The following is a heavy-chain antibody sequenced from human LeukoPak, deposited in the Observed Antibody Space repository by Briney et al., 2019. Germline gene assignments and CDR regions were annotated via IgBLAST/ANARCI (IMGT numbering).Heavy chain of an antibody. V-gene: IGHV4-34*01. CDR2: VSHSGST. CDR1: GGSFSGYY. D-gene: IGHD4-23*01. CDR3: ARSSTRWYPQVYYFDY. Sequence: PSETLSPTCAVYGGSFSGYYWSWIRQPPGKGLEWIGEVSHSGSTNYNPSLKSRVTISLDTSKNQFSLKVKSVTAADTAVYYCARSSTRWYPQVYYFDYWGQGTLVTVSS. J-gene: IGHJ4*02.